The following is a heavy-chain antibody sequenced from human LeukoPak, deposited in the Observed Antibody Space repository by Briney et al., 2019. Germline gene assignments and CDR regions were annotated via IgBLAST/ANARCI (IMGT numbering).Heavy chain of an antibody. CDR3: AKHLTATNTYIFFGLDV. D-gene: IGHD1-26*01. J-gene: IGHJ6*02. CDR1: GYSFKDYG. Sequence: GGSLRLSCAATGYSFKDYGMHCVRQPPGKGLERLSAINWNGGGTDYADSVKGRFTIFRDNAKNSLYLQLSGLRPEDTALYYCAKHLTATNTYIFFGLDVWGQGTSVTVSS. V-gene: IGHV3-9*01. CDR2: INWNGGGT.